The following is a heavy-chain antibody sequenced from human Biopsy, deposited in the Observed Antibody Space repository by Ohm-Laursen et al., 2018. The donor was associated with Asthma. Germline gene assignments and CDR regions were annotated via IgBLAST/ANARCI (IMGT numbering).Heavy chain of an antibody. J-gene: IGHJ4*02. CDR1: GGSISSSSYY. Sequence: SDTLSLTCTVSGGSISSSSYYWGWIRQPPGKGLEWIGSIYYNGRTYYNPSLKSRVTISVDTSKKQLSLQLSSVTAADTAVYYCARWGSFGFDYWGQGTLVTVSS. CDR3: ARWGSFGFDY. D-gene: IGHD7-27*01. V-gene: IGHV4-39*01. CDR2: IYYNGRT.